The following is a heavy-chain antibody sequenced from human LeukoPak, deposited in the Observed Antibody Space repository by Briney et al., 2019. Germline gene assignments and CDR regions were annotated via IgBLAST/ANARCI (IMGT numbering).Heavy chain of an antibody. J-gene: IGHJ5*02. Sequence: SETLSLTCTVSGDSISSSSYYWGWIRQPPGKGLEWIGSIYYGGSTYYNPSLKSRLTMSVDTSRNQFSLKVSSVTAADTAVYYCARSRYYVSSSFDPWGQGTLVTVSS. V-gene: IGHV4-39*01. D-gene: IGHD3-22*01. CDR1: GDSISSSSYY. CDR2: IYYGGST. CDR3: ARSRYYVSSSFDP.